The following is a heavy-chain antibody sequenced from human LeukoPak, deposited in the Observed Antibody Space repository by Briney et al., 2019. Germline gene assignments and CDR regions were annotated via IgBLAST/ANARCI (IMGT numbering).Heavy chain of an antibody. V-gene: IGHV3-48*01. CDR2: ITSNLATI. J-gene: IGHJ4*02. CDR3: AKDGAYCGGDCYPYYFDY. CDR1: GFTFNIYS. D-gene: IGHD2-21*02. Sequence: GGSLRLSCAASGFTFNIYSMNWVRQAPGKGLEWISYITSNLATIRYADSVRGRFTISRDNSKNTLYLQMNSLRAEDTAVYYCAKDGAYCGGDCYPYYFDYWGQGTLVTVSS.